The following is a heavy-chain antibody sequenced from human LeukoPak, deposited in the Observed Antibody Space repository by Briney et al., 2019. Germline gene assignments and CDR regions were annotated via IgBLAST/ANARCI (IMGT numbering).Heavy chain of an antibody. V-gene: IGHV4-34*01. D-gene: IGHD1-1*01. CDR2: INHGGST. Sequence: SETLCLTCAVYGGSFSGYYWSWIRQPPGKGLEWIGEINHGGSTNYNPSLKSRVTISVDTSKNQFSLKLSSVTAADTAVYYCARRPWKYYMDVWGKGTTVTISS. CDR3: ARRPWKYYMDV. J-gene: IGHJ6*03. CDR1: GGSFSGYY.